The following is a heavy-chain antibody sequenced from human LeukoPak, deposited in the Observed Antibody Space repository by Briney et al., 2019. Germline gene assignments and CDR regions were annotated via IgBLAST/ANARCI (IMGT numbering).Heavy chain of an antibody. D-gene: IGHD6-13*01. CDR2: IYYSGST. CDR3: ASLPQLDYFDY. Sequence: PSETLSLTCTVSGGSISSSSYYWGWIRQPPGKGLEWIGSIYYSGSTYYNPSLKSRVTISVDTSKNQFSLKLSSVTAADTAVYYCASLPQLDYFDYWGQGTLVTVSS. J-gene: IGHJ4*02. CDR1: GGSISSSSYY. V-gene: IGHV4-39*01.